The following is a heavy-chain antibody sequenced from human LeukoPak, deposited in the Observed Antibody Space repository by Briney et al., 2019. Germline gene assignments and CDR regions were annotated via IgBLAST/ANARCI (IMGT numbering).Heavy chain of an antibody. Sequence: GASVKVSCKVSGCTLTELSMHWVRQAPGKGLEWMGGFDPEDGETIYAQKFQGRVTMTEDTSTDTAYMELSSLRSEDTAVYYCATVSITMVRGVIISGWFDPWGQGTLVTVSS. V-gene: IGHV1-24*01. CDR2: FDPEDGET. CDR1: GCTLTELS. D-gene: IGHD3-10*01. CDR3: ATVSITMVRGVIISGWFDP. J-gene: IGHJ5*02.